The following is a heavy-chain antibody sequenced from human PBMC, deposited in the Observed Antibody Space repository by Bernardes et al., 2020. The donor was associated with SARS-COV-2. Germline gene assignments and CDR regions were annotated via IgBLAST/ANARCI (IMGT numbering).Heavy chain of an antibody. CDR1: GFTFNTYA. J-gene: IGHJ4*02. V-gene: IGHV3-64*02. CDR2: ISYNGGSA. Sequence: GSLRLSCVGSGFTFNTYAMYWVRQAPGKGLEYVSAISYNGGSAYYADSVKGRFTISRDNSQNTLFLQMRSLRVEDMAVYYCARAPITMVRGIELNYWGQGTLVTGSS. CDR3: ARAPITMVRGIELNY. D-gene: IGHD3-10*01.